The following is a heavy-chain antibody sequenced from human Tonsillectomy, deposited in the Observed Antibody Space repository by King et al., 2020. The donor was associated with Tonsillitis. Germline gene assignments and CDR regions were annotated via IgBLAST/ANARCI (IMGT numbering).Heavy chain of an antibody. Sequence: VQLVESGGGLVQPGRSLRLSCAASGFTFDDYAMHWVRQAPGKGLEWVSGISWNSNNIGYADSVKGRFTISRDNAKNSLYLQMNSLRAEDTAFYYCAKDKRSSGDSGIFDSWGQGTLVTVSS. J-gene: IGHJ4*02. V-gene: IGHV3-9*01. CDR3: AKDKRSSGDSGIFDS. CDR2: ISWNSNNI. CDR1: GFTFDDYA. D-gene: IGHD4-17*01.